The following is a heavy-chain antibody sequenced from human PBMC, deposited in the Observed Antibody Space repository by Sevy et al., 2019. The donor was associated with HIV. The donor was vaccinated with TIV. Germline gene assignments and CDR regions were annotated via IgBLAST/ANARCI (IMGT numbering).Heavy chain of an antibody. V-gene: IGHV3-30*03. J-gene: IGHJ5*02. D-gene: IGHD1-26*01. CDR1: AFTFSTYA. CDR3: AGEAGYSVNWYPRFDP. Sequence: GGSLRLSCAASAFTFSTYAMHWVRQAPGKGLEWVAVISYYGSHKYYADSVKGRFTISKDDSKSWLYLQMNTLRAEDAVVYCAAGEAGYSVNWYPRFDPWGQGTLVTVSS. CDR2: ISYYGSHK.